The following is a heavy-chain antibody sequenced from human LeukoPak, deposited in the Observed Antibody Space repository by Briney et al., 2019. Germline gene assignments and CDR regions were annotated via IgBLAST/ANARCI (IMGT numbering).Heavy chain of an antibody. J-gene: IGHJ4*02. D-gene: IGHD1-26*01. CDR2: IYPGDSNT. CDR3: ARPEQIVGAHY. Sequence: GESLKISCKGSGYSFTSYWIGWVRQMPGKGLEWMGIIYPGDSNTKYSPSFQGQVTISADKSISTAYLQWSGLKASDTAMYYCARPEQIVGAHYWGQGTLVTVSS. V-gene: IGHV5-51*01. CDR1: GYSFTSYW.